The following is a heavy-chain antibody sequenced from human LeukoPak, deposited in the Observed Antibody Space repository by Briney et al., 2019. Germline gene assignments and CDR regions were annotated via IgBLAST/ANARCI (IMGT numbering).Heavy chain of an antibody. CDR1: GGSISSSSYY. CDR3: ASFYCSGGSCYQYFSYYYMDV. Sequence: PSETLSLTCTVSGGSISSSSYYWSWIRQPPGKGLEWIGYIYYSGSTNYNPSLKSRVTISVDTSKNQFSLKLNSVTAADTAVYYCASFYCSGGSCYQYFSYYYMDVWGKGTTVTISS. D-gene: IGHD2-15*01. J-gene: IGHJ6*03. V-gene: IGHV4-61*05. CDR2: IYYSGST.